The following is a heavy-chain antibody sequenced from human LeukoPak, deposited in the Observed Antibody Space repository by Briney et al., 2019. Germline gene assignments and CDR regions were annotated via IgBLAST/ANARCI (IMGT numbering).Heavy chain of an antibody. D-gene: IGHD6-13*01. Sequence: GGSLNLFCAASGFTLSGSAVLCVRQASGKGREWFGRIRSKANSYATAYAASVKGRFTISRDDSKNTAYLQMNSLKTEDTAVYYCTKFDAGTGYYYGMDVWGQGTTVTVSS. CDR1: GFTLSGSA. CDR3: TKFDAGTGYYYGMDV. V-gene: IGHV3-73*01. CDR2: IRSKANSYAT. J-gene: IGHJ6*02.